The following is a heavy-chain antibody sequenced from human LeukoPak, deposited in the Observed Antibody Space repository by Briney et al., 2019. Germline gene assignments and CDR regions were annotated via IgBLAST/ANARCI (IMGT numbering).Heavy chain of an antibody. CDR1: GGSISNYY. CDR2: IYYSGST. V-gene: IGHV4-59*01. J-gene: IGHJ4*02. CDR3: ARDRDGYNPFDY. D-gene: IGHD5-24*01. Sequence: SETLSLTCTVSGGSISNYYWSWIRQPPGKGLEWIGYIYYSGSTNYNPSLKSRVTISIDTSKNQFSLKLSSVTAADTAVYYCARDRDGYNPFDYWGEGTLVTVSS.